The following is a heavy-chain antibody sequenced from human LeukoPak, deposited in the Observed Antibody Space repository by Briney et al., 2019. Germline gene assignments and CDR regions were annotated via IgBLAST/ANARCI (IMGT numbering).Heavy chain of an antibody. Sequence: ASVKVSCKASGFTFSSYYMHWVRQAPGQGLEWMGIINPSGDTTSHAQKFQGRVTMTRDTSTSTVYMEVSSLRSEDTAVYYCARDSSDTVKGDYSSTSYWWFDPWGQGTLVTVSS. CDR2: INPSGDTT. CDR3: ARDSSDTVKGDYSSTSYWWFDP. D-gene: IGHD6-13*01. J-gene: IGHJ5*02. CDR1: GFTFSSYY. V-gene: IGHV1-46*01.